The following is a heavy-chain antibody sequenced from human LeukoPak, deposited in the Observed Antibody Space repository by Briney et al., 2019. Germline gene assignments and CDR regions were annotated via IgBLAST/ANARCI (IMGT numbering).Heavy chain of an antibody. CDR3: ARGPYSSSWYSPDDAFDI. CDR1: GFTVYSNY. Sequence: GGSLRLSCAVSGFTVYSNYMTWVRQAPGKGLEWVAVISYDGSNKYYADSVKGRFTISRDNSKNTLYLQMNSLRADDTAVYYCARGPYSSSWYSPDDAFDIWGQGTMVTVSS. J-gene: IGHJ3*02. CDR2: ISYDGSNK. D-gene: IGHD6-13*01. V-gene: IGHV3-30-3*01.